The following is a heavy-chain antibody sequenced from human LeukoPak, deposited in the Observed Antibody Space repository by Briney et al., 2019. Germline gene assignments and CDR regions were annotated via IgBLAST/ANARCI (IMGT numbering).Heavy chain of an antibody. CDR1: GFTFSSYA. CDR3: AKDGVVGAEEEELGYFDY. J-gene: IGHJ4*02. D-gene: IGHD1-26*01. Sequence: PGGSLRLSCAASGFTFSSYAMSWVRQAPGKGLEWVSAISGSGGSTYYADSVKGRFTISRDNSKNTLYLQMNSLRAEDTAVYYCAKDGVVGAEEEELGYFDYWGQGTLVTVSS. CDR2: ISGSGGST. V-gene: IGHV3-23*01.